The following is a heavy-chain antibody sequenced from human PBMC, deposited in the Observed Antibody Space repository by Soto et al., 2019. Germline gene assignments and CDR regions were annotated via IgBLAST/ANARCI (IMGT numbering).Heavy chain of an antibody. Sequence: QVQLQESGPGLVKPSQTLSLTCTVSGGSISNGSYYWSWIRQHPGKGLEWIGYIYNSGSTYYNPALQSRVTISADTSKNQFSLKSSSVTAADTAVYYCARDPAPWGQGTLVTVSS. CDR2: IYNSGST. V-gene: IGHV4-31*03. J-gene: IGHJ5*02. CDR3: ARDPAP. CDR1: GGSISNGSYY.